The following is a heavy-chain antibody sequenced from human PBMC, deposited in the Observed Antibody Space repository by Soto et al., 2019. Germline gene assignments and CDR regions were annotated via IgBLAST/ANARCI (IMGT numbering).Heavy chain of an antibody. CDR2: ISAYNGNT. CDR1: GYTFTSYG. Sequence: GASVKVSCKASGYTFTSYGISWARQAPGQGLEWMGWISAYNGNTNYAQKLQGRVTMTTDTSTSTAYMELRSLRSDDTAVYYCARRVGSSHCTNGVCDYGMDVWGQGTTVTVSS. CDR3: ARRVGSSHCTNGVCDYGMDV. J-gene: IGHJ6*02. V-gene: IGHV1-18*01. D-gene: IGHD2-8*01.